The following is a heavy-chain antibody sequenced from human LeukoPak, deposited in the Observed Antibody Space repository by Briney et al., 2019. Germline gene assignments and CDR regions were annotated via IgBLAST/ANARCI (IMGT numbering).Heavy chain of an antibody. CDR2: INPNSGGT. J-gene: IGHJ5*02. D-gene: IGHD6-6*01. V-gene: IGHV1-2*02. Sequence: ASVKVSCKASGYTFTGYYMHWVRQAPGQGLEWMGWINPNSGGTNYAQKFQGRVTMTRDTSISTAYMELSRLRSDDTAVYYCARPPRIAARLNWFDPWGQGTLVTVSS. CDR3: ARPPRIAARLNWFDP. CDR1: GYTFTGYY.